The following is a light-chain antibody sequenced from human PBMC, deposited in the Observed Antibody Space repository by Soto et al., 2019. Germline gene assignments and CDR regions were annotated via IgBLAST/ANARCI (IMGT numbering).Light chain of an antibody. CDR1: RSVSSDY. CDR3: HQYGSSPWT. J-gene: IGKJ1*01. Sequence: EIVLTQSPGTLSLSPGERPTLSCRASRSVSSDYLAWYQQKPGQAPRLLISGASNRATGTPDRFRGSGSGTDFTLTISRLEPEDFAVYYCHQYGSSPWTFGQGTKVDIK. CDR2: GAS. V-gene: IGKV3-20*01.